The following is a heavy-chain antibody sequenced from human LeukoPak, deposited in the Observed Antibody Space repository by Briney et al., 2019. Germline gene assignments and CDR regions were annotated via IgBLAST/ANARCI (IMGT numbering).Heavy chain of an antibody. V-gene: IGHV4-61*05. CDR2: IYYSGST. J-gene: IGHJ4*02. CDR3: ASTYYYDSSGYFVY. D-gene: IGHD3-22*01. Sequence: SETLSLTCTVSGGSISSSSYYWGWIRQPPGKGLEWIGYIYYSGSTNYNPSLKSRVTISVDTSKNQFSLKLSSVTAADTAVYYCASTYYYDSSGYFVYWGQGTLVTVSS. CDR1: GGSISSSSYY.